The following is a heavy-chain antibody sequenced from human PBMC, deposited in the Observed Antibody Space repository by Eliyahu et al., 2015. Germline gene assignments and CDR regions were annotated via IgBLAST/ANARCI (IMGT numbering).Heavy chain of an antibody. CDR2: IYSGGTT. D-gene: IGHD5-18*01. Sequence: EVQLVESGGGLIQPGGSLXLSCAXSGFTXSSNSMSWVRQAPGKGLEWVSVIYSGGTTYYADSVKGRFTISRDNFKNTVYLQMNSLRTEDTAIYYCAREGYSFNSYWGQGTLVTVSS. V-gene: IGHV3-53*01. J-gene: IGHJ4*02. CDR1: GFTXSSNS. CDR3: AREGYSFNSY.